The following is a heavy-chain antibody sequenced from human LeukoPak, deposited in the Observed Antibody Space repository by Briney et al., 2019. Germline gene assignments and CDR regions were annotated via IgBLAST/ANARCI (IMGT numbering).Heavy chain of an antibody. Sequence: ASVKVSCKASGYTFTGYYMHWVRQAPGQGLEWMGWINSNSGGTNYAQKFQGRVTMTRDTSISTAYMELSRLRSDDTAVYYCARESAAGQYNWFDPWGQGTLVTVSS. CDR2: INSNSGGT. V-gene: IGHV1-2*02. CDR1: GYTFTGYY. J-gene: IGHJ5*02. CDR3: ARESAAGQYNWFDP. D-gene: IGHD6-13*01.